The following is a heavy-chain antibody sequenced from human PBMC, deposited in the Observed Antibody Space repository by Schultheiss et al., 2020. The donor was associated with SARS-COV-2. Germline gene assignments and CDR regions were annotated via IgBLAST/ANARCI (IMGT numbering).Heavy chain of an antibody. CDR3: ARDQRGEQQLAFDY. CDR2: IYYSGST. J-gene: IGHJ4*02. D-gene: IGHD6-13*01. V-gene: IGHV4-31*03. CDR1: GASVSSGSDY. Sequence: SQTLSLTCTVSGASVSSGSDYWSWIRQHPGKGLEWIGYIYYSGSTYYNPSLKSRVTISVDTSKNQFSLKLSSVTAADTAVYYCARDQRGEQQLAFDYWGQGTLVTVSS.